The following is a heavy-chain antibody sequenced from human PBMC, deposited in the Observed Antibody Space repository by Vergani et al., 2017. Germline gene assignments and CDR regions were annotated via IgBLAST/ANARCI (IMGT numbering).Heavy chain of an antibody. Sequence: EVQLLESGGGLVQPGGSLRLSCAASGFTFSSYAMSWVRQAPGKGLEWVSAISGSGGSTYYADSVKGRFTISRDNSKTTLYLQMNSLRAEDTAVYYCARNYDFWSGRNYYYYYYMDVWGKATTVTVS. CDR3: ARNYDFWSGRNYYYYYYMDV. J-gene: IGHJ6*03. CDR2: ISGSGGST. D-gene: IGHD3-3*01. CDR1: GFTFSSYA. V-gene: IGHV3-23*01.